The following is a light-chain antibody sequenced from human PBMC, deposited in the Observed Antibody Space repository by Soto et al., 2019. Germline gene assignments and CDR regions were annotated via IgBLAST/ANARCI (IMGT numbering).Light chain of an antibody. CDR2: AAS. CDR3: QQSYSTLWT. Sequence: DIQMTQSPSSLSASVGDRVTITCRAGQSIRSYLNWYHQKPGKAPKLLIYAASTLQSGDPSRFSGYGSGKDLSRAITSLQTDDVATYDWQQSYSTLWTFVPCTKVESK. J-gene: IGKJ1*01. V-gene: IGKV1-39*01. CDR1: QSIRSY.